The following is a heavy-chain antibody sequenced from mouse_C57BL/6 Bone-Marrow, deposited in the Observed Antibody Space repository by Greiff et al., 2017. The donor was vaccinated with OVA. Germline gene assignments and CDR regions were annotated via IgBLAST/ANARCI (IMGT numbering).Heavy chain of an antibody. D-gene: IGHD1-1*01. V-gene: IGHV1-52*01. CDR1: GYTFTSYW. J-gene: IGHJ1*03. CDR3: ARPLTTVVADWYFDV. Sequence: VKLKQPGAELVRPGSSVKLSCKASGYTFTSYWMHWVKQRPIQGLEWIGNIDPSDSETHYNQKFKDKATLTVDKSSSTAYMQLSSLTSEDSAVYYCARPLTTVVADWYFDVWGTGTTVTVSS. CDR2: IDPSDSET.